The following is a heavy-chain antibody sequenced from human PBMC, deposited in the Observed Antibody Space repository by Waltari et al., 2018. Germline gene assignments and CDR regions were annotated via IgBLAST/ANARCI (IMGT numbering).Heavy chain of an antibody. CDR3: VRGSTGTIFDY. V-gene: IGHV3-20*04. CDR2: INWNGGRT. D-gene: IGHD1-7*01. CDR1: GFTFHDYG. J-gene: IGHJ4*02. Sequence: EVQLLESGGGLVQPGGSLRLSCVVFGFTFHDYGMTWVRQVPGRGLEWVSGINWNGGRTRYTDSVKGRFTISRDNAKNSLYLQMNSLRAEDTALYYCVRGSTGTIFDYWGQGTLVTVSS.